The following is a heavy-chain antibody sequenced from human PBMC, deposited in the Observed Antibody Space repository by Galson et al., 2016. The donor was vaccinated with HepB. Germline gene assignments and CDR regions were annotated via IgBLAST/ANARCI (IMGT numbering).Heavy chain of an antibody. V-gene: IGHV4-31*03. Sequence: TLSLTCTVSGGSISSGGYYWSWIRQHPGKGLEWIGYIYYSGSTFYNPSLKSRVIISVDTSKNQFSLKLSSVTAADTAVYYCARDRSLRARGMDVWGKGTPVTVSS. CDR3: ARDRSLRARGMDV. CDR2: IYYSGST. J-gene: IGHJ6*03. CDR1: GGSISSGGYY.